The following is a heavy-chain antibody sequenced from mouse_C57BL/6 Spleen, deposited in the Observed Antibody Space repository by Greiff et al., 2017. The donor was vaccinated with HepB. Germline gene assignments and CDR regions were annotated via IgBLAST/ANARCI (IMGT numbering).Heavy chain of an antibody. CDR3: ARDRDMSYDYDEGFAY. Sequence: EVKLMESGGGLVKPGGSLKLSCAASGFTFSSYAMPWVRQTPEKRLEWVATISDGGSYTYYPDNVKGRFTISRDNAKNNLYLQMSHLKSEDTAMYYCARDRDMSYDYDEGFAYWGQGTLVTVSA. CDR2: ISDGGSYT. J-gene: IGHJ3*01. V-gene: IGHV5-4*01. D-gene: IGHD2-4*01. CDR1: GFTFSSYA.